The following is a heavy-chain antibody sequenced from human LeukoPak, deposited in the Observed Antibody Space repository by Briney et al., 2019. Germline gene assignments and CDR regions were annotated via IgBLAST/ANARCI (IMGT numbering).Heavy chain of an antibody. Sequence: PGGSLRLSCAASGFTFSSYGMHWVRQAPGKGLEWVAFIRYDGSNKYYADSVKGRFTISRDNSKNTLYLQMNSLRAEDTAVYYCAKDSPILEWLPDYWGQGTLVTVSS. D-gene: IGHD3-3*01. CDR3: AKDSPILEWLPDY. V-gene: IGHV3-30*02. J-gene: IGHJ4*02. CDR2: IRYDGSNK. CDR1: GFTFSSYG.